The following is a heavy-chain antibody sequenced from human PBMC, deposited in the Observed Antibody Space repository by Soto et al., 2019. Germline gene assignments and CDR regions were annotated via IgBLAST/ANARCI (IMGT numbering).Heavy chain of an antibody. CDR2: ISAYNGNT. CDR1: GYTFTSYG. V-gene: IGHV1-18*01. J-gene: IGHJ6*02. CDR3: ATYLRNSDFWSGYYTGREGYYYYGMDV. Sequence: ASVKVSCKASGYTFTSYGTSWVRQAPGQGLEWMGWISAYNGNTNYAQKLQGRVTMTTDTSTSTAYMELRSLRSDDTAVYYCATYLRNSDFWSGYYTGREGYYYYGMDVWGQGTTATVSS. D-gene: IGHD3-3*01.